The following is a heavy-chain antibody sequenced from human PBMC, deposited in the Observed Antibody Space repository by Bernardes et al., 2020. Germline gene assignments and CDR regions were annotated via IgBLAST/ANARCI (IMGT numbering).Heavy chain of an antibody. CDR2: IYYSGST. Sequence: SETLSLTCTVSGGSISSYYWSWIRQPPGKGLEWIGYIYYSGSTNYNPSLKSRVTISVDTSKNQFSLKLSSVTAADTAVYYCARTLPDYGDYGGSNYYFDYWGQGTLVTVSS. J-gene: IGHJ4*02. V-gene: IGHV4-59*01. CDR1: GGSISSYY. CDR3: ARTLPDYGDYGGSNYYFDY. D-gene: IGHD4-17*01.